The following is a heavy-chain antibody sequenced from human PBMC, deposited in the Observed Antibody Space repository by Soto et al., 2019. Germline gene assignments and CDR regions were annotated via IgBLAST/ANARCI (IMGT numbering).Heavy chain of an antibody. CDR2: ISQTETT. D-gene: IGHD3-3*02. CDR3: EHSPNVGVDD. Sequence: NPSETLSLTCVVYGESFGCCYWSWIRKSPGKGLEWIGEISQTETTAYSPSLKSRVSISADTSKNQFSLTLTSWTAADTAVYFCEHSPNVGVDDWGQGTLVTVSS. J-gene: IGHJ4*01. V-gene: IGHV4-34*01. CDR1: GESFGCCY.